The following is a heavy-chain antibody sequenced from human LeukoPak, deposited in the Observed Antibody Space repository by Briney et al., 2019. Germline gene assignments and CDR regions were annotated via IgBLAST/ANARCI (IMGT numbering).Heavy chain of an antibody. CDR1: GFTFSSYA. Sequence: PVGSLRLSCAASGFTFSSYAISWVRQAPGKGLEWVSAISGSGGSTYYADSVKGRFTISRDNSKNTLYLQMNSLRAEDTAVYYCASGYSYGYYFDYWGQGTVVTVSS. J-gene: IGHJ4*02. CDR2: ISGSGGST. CDR3: ASGYSYGYYFDY. V-gene: IGHV3-23*01. D-gene: IGHD5-18*01.